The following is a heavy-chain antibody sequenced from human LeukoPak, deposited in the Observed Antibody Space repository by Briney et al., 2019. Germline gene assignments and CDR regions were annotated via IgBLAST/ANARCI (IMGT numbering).Heavy chain of an antibody. CDR3: ARGSLGYCSSTSCEGY. D-gene: IGHD2-2*01. CDR1: GFRFDDYG. J-gene: IGHJ4*02. V-gene: IGHV3-20*04. Sequence: PGGSLRLSCAASGFRFDDYGMSWVRHVPAKGLEWVSGTNWDGASTGYADSVKGRFTISRDNAKNSLYLQMNSLRAEDTAVYYCARGSLGYCSSTSCEGYWGQGTLVTVSS. CDR2: TNWDGAST.